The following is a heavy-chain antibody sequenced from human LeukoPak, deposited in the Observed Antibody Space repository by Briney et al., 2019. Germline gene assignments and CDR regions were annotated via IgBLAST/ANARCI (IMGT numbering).Heavy chain of an antibody. D-gene: IGHD2-15*01. J-gene: IGHJ4*02. CDR1: GYTFTGYY. CDR3: ARVRRYCSGGSCYSAYYFDY. CDR2: INPNSGGT. V-gene: IGHV1-2*02. Sequence: EASVKVSCKASGYTFTGYYMHWVRQAPGQGPEWMGWINPNSGGTNYAQKFQGRVTMTRDTSISTAYMELSRLRSDDTAVYYCARVRRYCSGGSCYSAYYFDYWGQGTLVTVSS.